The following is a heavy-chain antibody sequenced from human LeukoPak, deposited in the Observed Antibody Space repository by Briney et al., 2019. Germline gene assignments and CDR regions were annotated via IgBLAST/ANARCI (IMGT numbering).Heavy chain of an antibody. CDR3: ARSVPSVGSPLDY. Sequence: GASVKVSCQGSGYRFYNYGVSWVRQVPGQGLEWVAWISAYTGKTDSAQKVQGRVTLTTDTSTSTAYMELRSLASDDTAMYYCARSVPSVGSPLDYWGQGTLVTVSS. CDR1: GYRFYNYG. V-gene: IGHV1-18*01. CDR2: ISAYTGKT. D-gene: IGHD1-26*01. J-gene: IGHJ4*02.